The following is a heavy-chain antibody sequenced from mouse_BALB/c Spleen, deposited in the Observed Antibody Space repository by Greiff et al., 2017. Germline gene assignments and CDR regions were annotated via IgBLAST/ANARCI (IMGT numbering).Heavy chain of an antibody. CDR2: INPSNGRT. CDR3: ATLLPDY. J-gene: IGHJ2*01. CDR1: GYTFTSYW. D-gene: IGHD2-10*01. V-gene: IGHV1S81*02. Sequence: GQLQQPGAELVKPGASVKLSCKASGYTFTSYWMHWVKQRPGQGLEWIGEINPSNGRTNYNEKFKSKATLTVDKSSSTAYMQLSSLTSEDSAVYYCATLLPDYWGQGTTLTVSS.